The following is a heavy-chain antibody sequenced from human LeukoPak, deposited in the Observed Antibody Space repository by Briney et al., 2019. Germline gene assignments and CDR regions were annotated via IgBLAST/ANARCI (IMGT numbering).Heavy chain of an antibody. J-gene: IGHJ5*02. CDR3: AKLQGAAASSDWFDP. D-gene: IGHD6-13*01. Sequence: SETLSLTCTVSGGSISSYYWSWIRQPPGKGLEWIGYIYHSGSTNYNPSLKSRVTISIDTSKNQFSLKLSSVTTADTAVYYCAKLQGAAASSDWFDPWGQGTLVTVSS. V-gene: IGHV4-59*01. CDR2: IYHSGST. CDR1: GGSISSYY.